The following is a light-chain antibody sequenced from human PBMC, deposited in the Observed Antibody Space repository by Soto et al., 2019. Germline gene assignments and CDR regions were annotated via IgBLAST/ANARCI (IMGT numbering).Light chain of an antibody. V-gene: IGKV3-15*01. Sequence: IVLTQSPANLSVSPGERVTLSCRASESVSDDLAWYQQKPGRAPRLLIYRASTRAAGVSARISGSGSGTELTLSISSLQPEDSAVYYCQQYYNWPPWTFGQGTKVDIK. CDR2: RAS. CDR1: ESVSDD. J-gene: IGKJ1*01. CDR3: QQYYNWPPWT.